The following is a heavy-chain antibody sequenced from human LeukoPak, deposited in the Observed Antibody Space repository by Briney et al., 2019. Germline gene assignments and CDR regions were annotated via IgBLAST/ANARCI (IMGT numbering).Heavy chain of an antibody. Sequence: GGSLRLSCAASGFTFSSYEMNWVRQAPGKGLEWVSYISSSSSTIYYADSVKGRFTISRGNAKNSLYLQMDSLRAEDTAVYYCARDPYSGSYYAYYYYYMDVWGKGTTVTVSS. V-gene: IGHV3-48*03. CDR3: ARDPYSGSYYAYYYYYMDV. CDR2: ISSSSSTI. D-gene: IGHD1-26*01. J-gene: IGHJ6*03. CDR1: GFTFSSYE.